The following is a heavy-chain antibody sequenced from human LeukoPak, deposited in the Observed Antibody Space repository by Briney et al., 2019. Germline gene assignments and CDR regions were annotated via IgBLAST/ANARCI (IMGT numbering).Heavy chain of an antibody. CDR2: ISAYNGNT. V-gene: IGHV1-18*01. Sequence: ASVKVSCKASGYTFTSYGISWVRQAPGQGLEWMGWISAYNGNTNYAQKLQGRVTMTTDTSTNTAYMELRSLRSDDTAVYYCARVRRALGYCSSTSCPHDYMDVWGKGTTVTVSS. D-gene: IGHD2-2*01. CDR3: ARVRRALGYCSSTSCPHDYMDV. J-gene: IGHJ6*03. CDR1: GYTFTSYG.